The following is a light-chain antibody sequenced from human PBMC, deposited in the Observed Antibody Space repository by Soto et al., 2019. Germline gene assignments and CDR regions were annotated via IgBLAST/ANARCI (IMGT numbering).Light chain of an antibody. CDR3: QSYDSSLSGSL. CDR1: SSNIGADYD. J-gene: IGLJ3*02. Sequence: QPVLTQPPSVSGAPGQRVTIPCTGSSSNIGADYDVHWYQQLPGTAPKLLIYGNNNRPSGVSDRFSGSQSGTSASLAITGLQAEDEADYYCQSYDSSLSGSLFGGGTKLTVL. V-gene: IGLV1-40*01. CDR2: GNN.